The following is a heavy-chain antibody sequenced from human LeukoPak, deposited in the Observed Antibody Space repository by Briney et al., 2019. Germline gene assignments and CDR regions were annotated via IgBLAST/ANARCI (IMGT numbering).Heavy chain of an antibody. CDR3: AKDVRVGGGGMDV. V-gene: IGHV3-23*01. J-gene: IGHJ6*02. CDR2: ISSSGDNA. Sequence: PGGSLRLSCAAPGFTFSNYAMNWVRQAPGKGLEWVSLISSSGDNAYYADSVRGRFTISRDKSKNTVSLQMNSLRGEDTAVYYCAKDVRVGGGGMDVWGQGTPVTVSS. CDR1: GFTFSNYA. D-gene: IGHD1-26*01.